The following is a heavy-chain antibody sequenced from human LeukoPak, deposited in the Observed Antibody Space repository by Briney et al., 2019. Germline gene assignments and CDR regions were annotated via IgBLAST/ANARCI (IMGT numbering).Heavy chain of an antibody. V-gene: IGHV3-30*18. J-gene: IGHJ6*02. CDR3: VKSSGMDDYGMDA. D-gene: IGHD3-10*01. Sequence: PGRSLRLSCAASGFTFNRCGMHWVRHAPGKGLEWVARTLDDGSRQYYTDAVKGRFTIARDNSKNTLFLQMNSLRAEDTAVYYCVKSSGMDDYGMDAWGQGTTVTVSS. CDR2: TLDDGSRQ. CDR1: GFTFNRCG.